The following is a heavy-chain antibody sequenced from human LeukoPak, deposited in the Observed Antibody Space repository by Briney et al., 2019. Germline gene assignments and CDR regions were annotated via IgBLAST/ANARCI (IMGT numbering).Heavy chain of an antibody. Sequence: PGGSLRLSCAASGFTFSSYTMNWVRQAPGKGLEWVSSISGSSRHKYYADSVKGRFTISRDNGKNSLYLQMNSLRAEDTAVYYCARTANFAAGYYIDYWGQGTLVTVSS. CDR1: GFTFSSYT. D-gene: IGHD6-13*01. J-gene: IGHJ4*02. CDR3: ARTANFAAGYYIDY. V-gene: IGHV3-21*01. CDR2: ISGSSRHK.